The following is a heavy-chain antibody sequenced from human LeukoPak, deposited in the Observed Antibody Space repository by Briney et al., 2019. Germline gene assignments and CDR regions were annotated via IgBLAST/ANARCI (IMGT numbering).Heavy chain of an antibody. J-gene: IGHJ6*02. CDR2: IHRNITTT. CDR1: GFAFNTSG. CDR3: ATGLMDV. Sequence: GGSLRLSCAASGFAFNTSGMNWVRQAPGEGLQWLSYIHRNITTTYYADSVKGRFTISRDNAKNSLYLQMKNLSADDTAVYYCATGLMDVWGQGTTVIVSS. V-gene: IGHV3-48*04.